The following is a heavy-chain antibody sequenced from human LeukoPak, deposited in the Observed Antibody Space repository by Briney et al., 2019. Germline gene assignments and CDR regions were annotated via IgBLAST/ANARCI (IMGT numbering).Heavy chain of an antibody. CDR1: GFTFNNYG. J-gene: IGHJ5*02. CDR3: ARGADGVSSNSRGWFDP. CDR2: IRYDGSNK. Sequence: GGSLRLSCAASGFTFNNYGMHWVRQAPGKGLEWVAFIRYDGSNKDYADSVEGRFTISRDNAKKSLYLQMNSLRAEDTAVYSCARGADGVSSNSRGWFDPWGQGTLVTVSS. D-gene: IGHD2-15*01. V-gene: IGHV3-30*02.